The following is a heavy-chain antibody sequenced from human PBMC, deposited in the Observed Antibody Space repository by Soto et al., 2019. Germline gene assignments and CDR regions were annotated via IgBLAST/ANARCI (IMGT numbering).Heavy chain of an antibody. J-gene: IGHJ6*03. CDR1: GFTFSSYA. V-gene: IGHV3-23*01. D-gene: IGHD7-27*01. CDR2: ISGSSGST. CDR3: TKGAWDFYYSYIDV. Sequence: EVQLLESGGGLVQPGGSLRLSCAASGFTFSSYAMSWVRQAPGKGLEWVSAISGSSGSTYYADSVKGRFTLFRDSSKNTLYLQLNRLRAEDTAIYYCTKGAWDFYYSYIDVWGKGTTVTVS.